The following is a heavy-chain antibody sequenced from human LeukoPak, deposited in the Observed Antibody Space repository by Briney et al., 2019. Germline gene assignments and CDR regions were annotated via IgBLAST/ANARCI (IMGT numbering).Heavy chain of an antibody. Sequence: ASVKVSCKASGYSFTKYFIHWVRQAPGQGLEWMGVINPSDGTTGDAQRFQGRVTMTRDTSTSTIYMELSSLTSDYTAVYFCARGGYYDSSGPWGQGTLVTVSS. CDR1: GYSFTKYF. V-gene: IGHV1-46*01. CDR2: INPSDGTT. CDR3: ARGGYYDSSGP. J-gene: IGHJ4*02. D-gene: IGHD3-22*01.